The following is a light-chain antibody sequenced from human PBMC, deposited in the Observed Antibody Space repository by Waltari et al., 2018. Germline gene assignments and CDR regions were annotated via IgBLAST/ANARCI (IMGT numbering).Light chain of an antibody. CDR3: MIFHGNAWV. V-gene: IGLV5-45*03. CDR1: SAINVGPYR. Sequence: QAVLTQPSSLSASPGASASPTCTLRSAINVGPYRLYWYHQKPGSPPQYLLRYKSDSDKGLGSGVPSRFSGSKDASANAGILLISGLQSDDEADYYCMIFHGNAWVFGGGTKLTVL. CDR2: YKSDSDK. J-gene: IGLJ2*01.